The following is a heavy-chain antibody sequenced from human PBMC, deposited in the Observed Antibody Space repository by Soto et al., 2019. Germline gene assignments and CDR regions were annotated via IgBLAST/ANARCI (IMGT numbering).Heavy chain of an antibody. Sequence: EVQLLDSGGGLVQPGGSLRRSWAVSGFALSDYVVTWVRQAPGKGLEWVSGFSGGGGGTFYADSVKGRFTISRDASKNTAYLQMNGLGVEDTAVYYCVRWNGFGAHWGQGTLVTVSS. CDR3: VRWNGFGAH. V-gene: IGHV3-23*01. CDR2: FSGGGGGT. CDR1: GFALSDYV. J-gene: IGHJ4*02. D-gene: IGHD1-1*01.